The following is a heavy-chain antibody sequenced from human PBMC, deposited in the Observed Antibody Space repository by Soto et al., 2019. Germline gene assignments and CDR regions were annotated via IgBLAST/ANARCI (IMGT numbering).Heavy chain of an antibody. J-gene: IGHJ2*01. Sequence: EVQLVESGGGLVQPGGSLRLSCEASGFTFSRYWMNWVRQAPGRGLEWVANIKQDGSDKNYLDSVRGRLTISRDNAKNTLYLHMDRLRAEDTAVYYCAGGVGWYSDLWGRGTLVTVAS. CDR1: GFTFSRYW. CDR3: AGGVGWYSDL. V-gene: IGHV3-7*01. CDR2: IKQDGSDK.